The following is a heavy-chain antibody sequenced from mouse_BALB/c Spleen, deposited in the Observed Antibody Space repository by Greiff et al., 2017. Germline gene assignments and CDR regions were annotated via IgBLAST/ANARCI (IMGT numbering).Heavy chain of an antibody. CDR1: GYTFTSYV. D-gene: IGHD1-1*01. CDR3: ARDYGSSYEYFDV. Sequence: VQLQQSGPELVKPGASVKMSCKASGYTFTSYVMHWVKQKPGQGLEWIGYINPYNDGTKYNEKFKGKATLTSDKSSSTAYMELSSLTSEDSAVYYCARDYGSSYEYFDVWGAGTTVTVSS. J-gene: IGHJ1*01. V-gene: IGHV1-14*01. CDR2: INPYNDGT.